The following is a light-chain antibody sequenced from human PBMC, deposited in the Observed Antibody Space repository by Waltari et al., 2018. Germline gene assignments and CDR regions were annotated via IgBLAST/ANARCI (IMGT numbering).Light chain of an antibody. J-gene: IGLJ1*01. CDR3: SSYTGSSTIYV. Sequence: QSALTQPASVSGSPGQSITISCTGTSSDVGGYNYFSWYHQHPRKPPQLMINVVTNRPSGVSNRFSGSKSGNTASLTISGLQAEDEADYYCSSYTGSSTIYVFGTGTKVTVL. CDR1: SSDVGGYNY. CDR2: VVT. V-gene: IGLV2-14*01.